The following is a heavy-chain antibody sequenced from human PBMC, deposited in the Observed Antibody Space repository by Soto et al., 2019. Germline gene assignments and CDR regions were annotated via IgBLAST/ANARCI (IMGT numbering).Heavy chain of an antibody. CDR1: GFTFSSYG. D-gene: IGHD3-9*01. Sequence: QVQLVESGGGVVQPGRSLRLSCAASGFTFSSYGMHWVRQAPGKGLEWVAVISYDGSNKYYADSVKGRFTISRDNSKNTLYLQMNSLRAEDTAVYYCAKEQPYDIVSQGAYYYGMDVWGQGTTVTVSS. J-gene: IGHJ6*02. V-gene: IGHV3-30*18. CDR2: ISYDGSNK. CDR3: AKEQPYDIVSQGAYYYGMDV.